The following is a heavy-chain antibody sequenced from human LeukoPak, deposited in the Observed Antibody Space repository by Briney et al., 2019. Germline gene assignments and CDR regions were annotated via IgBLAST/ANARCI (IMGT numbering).Heavy chain of an antibody. CDR3: AREGVNRGYYYMDV. V-gene: IGHV4-59*08. D-gene: IGHD1-14*01. CDR2: IYYSGRT. CDR1: GGSISSYY. Sequence: SETLSLTCTVSGGSISSYYWSWIRQPPGKGLEWIGYIYYSGRTNYNPSLKSRVTISQDMSKNQFSLKLSSVTAADTAVYYCAREGVNRGYYYMDVWGKGTTVTVSS. J-gene: IGHJ6*03.